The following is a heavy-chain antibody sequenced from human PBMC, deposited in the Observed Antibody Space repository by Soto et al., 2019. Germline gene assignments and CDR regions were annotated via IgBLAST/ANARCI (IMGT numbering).Heavy chain of an antibody. V-gene: IGHV1-8*01. Sequence: ASVKVSCKASGYTFTSHDIHWLRQASGQGLEWMGSINPYSGNTAFAPKFQDRIAMTRDTSITTAYMELNSLSSGDTAVYFCSSLSSMDVWG. CDR1: GYTFTSHD. D-gene: IGHD6-6*01. CDR2: INPYSGNT. J-gene: IGHJ6*02. CDR3: SSLSSMDV.